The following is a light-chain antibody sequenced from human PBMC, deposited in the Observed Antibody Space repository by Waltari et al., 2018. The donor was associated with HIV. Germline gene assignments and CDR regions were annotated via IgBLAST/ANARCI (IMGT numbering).Light chain of an antibody. V-gene: IGLV3-25*03. J-gene: IGLJ3*02. CDR3: ESADDSGDHWV. Sequence: SYELTQPPSVSVSPGQPARITCPGDALPKQFAYWYQQKAGQAPLMVIYKDDKRPSGIPDRFSGSMSGTTVTLIISGVQPEDEADYYCESADDSGDHWVFGGGTKLSVL. CDR1: ALPKQF. CDR2: KDD.